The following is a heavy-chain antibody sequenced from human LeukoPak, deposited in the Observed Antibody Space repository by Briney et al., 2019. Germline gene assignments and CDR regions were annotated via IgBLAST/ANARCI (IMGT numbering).Heavy chain of an antibody. V-gene: IGHV1-69*05. CDR1: GGTFSSYA. J-gene: IGHJ4*02. CDR3: SMDKRGYSYTKSGDFDY. CDR2: IIPIFGTA. D-gene: IGHD5-18*01. Sequence: SVKVSCKASGGTFSSYAISWVRQAPGQGLEWVGGIIPIFGTANYAQKFQGRVTITTDESTSTAYMELSSLRSEDTAVYYCSMDKRGYSYTKSGDFDYWGQGTLVTVSS.